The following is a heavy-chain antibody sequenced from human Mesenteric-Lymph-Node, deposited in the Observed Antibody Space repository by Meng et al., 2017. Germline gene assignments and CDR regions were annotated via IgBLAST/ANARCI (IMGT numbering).Heavy chain of an antibody. CDR2: IKQGGSEK. V-gene: IGHV3-7*01. J-gene: IGHJ4*02. CDR1: GFMLSNFW. CDR3: AREGIDYVWGSFTVY. Sequence: GGSLRLSCAASGFMLSNFWMSWVRQAPGKGLEWVANIKQGGSEKYYVDSVKGRFTISRDNAQNSLYLQMNSLRAEDTAVYYCAREGIDYVWGSFTVYWGQGTLVTVSS. D-gene: IGHD3-16*01.